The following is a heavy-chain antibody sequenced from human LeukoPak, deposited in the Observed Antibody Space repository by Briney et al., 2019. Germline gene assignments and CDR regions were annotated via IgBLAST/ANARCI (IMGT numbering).Heavy chain of an antibody. CDR2: IITIFGTA. V-gene: IGHV1-69*06. Sequence: GASVKVSCKASGCTFSSYAISWVRQAPGPGLEWMGGIITIFGTANYAQEFQGRVTITADKSTSTAYMELSSLRSEDTAVYYCATGSIAYCGGYCYWGVGDAFDIWGQGTMVTVSS. CDR1: GCTFSSYA. D-gene: IGHD2-21*02. CDR3: ATGSIAYCGGYCYWGVGDAFDI. J-gene: IGHJ3*02.